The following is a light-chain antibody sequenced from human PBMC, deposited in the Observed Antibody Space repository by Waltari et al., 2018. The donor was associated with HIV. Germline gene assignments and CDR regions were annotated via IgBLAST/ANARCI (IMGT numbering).Light chain of an antibody. J-gene: IGLJ1*01. Sequence: QSVLTQPPSVSAAPGQTVTISCSGSTSNIGNSYVSWYQRRPGTAPKLLIYDNSERPSGIPDRFSGSKSGTSATLGITGLQTGDEADYYCGTWDSSLSAVVFGTGTKVTVL. CDR2: DNS. V-gene: IGLV1-51*01. CDR3: GTWDSSLSAVV. CDR1: TSNIGNSY.